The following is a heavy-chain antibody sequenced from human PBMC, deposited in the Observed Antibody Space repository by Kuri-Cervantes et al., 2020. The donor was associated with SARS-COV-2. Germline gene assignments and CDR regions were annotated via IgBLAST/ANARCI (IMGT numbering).Heavy chain of an antibody. CDR2: IIPIFGTA. J-gene: IGHJ6*03. V-gene: IGHV1-69*13. CDR1: GYTFTGYY. D-gene: IGHD4-17*01. CDR3: ARDIRYDYGDYRIGDYYYYMDV. Sequence: SVKVSCKASGYTFTGYYMHWVRQAPGQGLEWMGGIIPIFGTANYAQKFQGRVTITADESTSTAYMELSSLRSEDTAVYYCARDIRYDYGDYRIGDYYYYMDVWGKGTTVTVSS.